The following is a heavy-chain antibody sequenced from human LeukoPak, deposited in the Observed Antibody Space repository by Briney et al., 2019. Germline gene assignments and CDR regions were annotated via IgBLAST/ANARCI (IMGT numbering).Heavy chain of an antibody. V-gene: IGHV2-5*02. CDR1: GFSLRTSGVG. J-gene: IGHJ5*02. CDR3: AHSQVDTAMVTGDDNWFDP. D-gene: IGHD5-18*01. CDR2: IYWDDDE. Sequence: SGPTLVKPTQTLTLTCTVSGFSLRTSGVGVGWIRQPPGKALEWLALIYWDDDERYSPSLKSRLTITNDTSKDHVVLTMTNMDPVDTVTYSCAHSQVDTAMVTGDDNWFDPWGHGTLVTVSS.